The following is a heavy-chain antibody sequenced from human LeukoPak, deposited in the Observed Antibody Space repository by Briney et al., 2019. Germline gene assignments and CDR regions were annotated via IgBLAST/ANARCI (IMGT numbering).Heavy chain of an antibody. CDR1: GYTFTSYD. D-gene: IGHD2-15*01. V-gene: IGHV1-8*01. J-gene: IGHJ4*02. Sequence: ASVKVSCKASGYTFTSYDINWVRQATGQGLEWMGWMNPNSGNTGYAQKFQGRVTMTRNTSISTAYMELSSLRSEDTAVYYCARSYRLSGGGWGEGYWGQGTLVTVSS. CDR2: MNPNSGNT. CDR3: ARSYRLSGGGWGEGY.